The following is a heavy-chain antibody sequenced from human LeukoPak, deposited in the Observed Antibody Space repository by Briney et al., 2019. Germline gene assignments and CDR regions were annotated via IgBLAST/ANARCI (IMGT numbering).Heavy chain of an antibody. CDR2: IYYSGST. CDR3: ARSAAGIPVYYMDV. J-gene: IGHJ6*03. V-gene: IGHV4-59*11. CDR1: GGSISSHY. Sequence: SETLSLTCTVSGGSISSHYWSWIRQPPGKGLGWIGYIYYSGSTNYNPSLKSRVTISVDTSKNQFSLKLSSVTAADTAVYYCARSAAGIPVYYMDVWGKGTTVTVSS. D-gene: IGHD6-13*01.